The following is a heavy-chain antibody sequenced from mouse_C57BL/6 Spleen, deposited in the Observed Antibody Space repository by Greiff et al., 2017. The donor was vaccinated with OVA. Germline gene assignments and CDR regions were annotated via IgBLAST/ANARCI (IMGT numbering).Heavy chain of an antibody. V-gene: IGHV1-4*01. J-gene: IGHJ4*01. CDR3: ARDYSNCEAMDY. Sequence: QVQLQQSGAELARPGASVKMSCKASGYTFTSYTMHWVKQRPGQGLEWIGYINPSSGYTKYNQKVKDKATLTADKSSSTAYMQLSSLTSEDSAVFYCARDYSNCEAMDYWGQGTSVTVSS. CDR1: GYTFTSYT. CDR2: INPSSGYT. D-gene: IGHD2-5*01.